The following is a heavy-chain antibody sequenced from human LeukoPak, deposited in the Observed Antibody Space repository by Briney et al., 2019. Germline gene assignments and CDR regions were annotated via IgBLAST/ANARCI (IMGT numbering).Heavy chain of an antibody. CDR2: IYPGDSDT. D-gene: IGHD3-3*01. CDR1: GYTFSSHW. Sequence: GESLKISCKGSGYTFSSHWIGWVRQMPGKGLEWMGIIYPGDSDTRYSPSLQGQVTISVDTSIGTAYLQWSSLKASDTAIYYCARQNDFRLDYWGQGTLVTVSS. V-gene: IGHV5-51*01. CDR3: ARQNDFRLDY. J-gene: IGHJ4*02.